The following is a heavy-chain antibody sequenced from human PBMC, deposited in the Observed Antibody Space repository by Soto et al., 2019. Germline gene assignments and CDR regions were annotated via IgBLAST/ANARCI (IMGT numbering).Heavy chain of an antibody. V-gene: IGHV4-4*07. CDR3: ATLVVTVVGPNRTRDYSFAF. J-gene: IGHJ4*02. D-gene: IGHD2-15*01. Sequence: QVHLQESGPGLVKPAETLSLTCSVSGGSISRHYWIWIRQPAGEGLEYIGRIHFSGSAKYNPSLASRITMSVDMTKYQFALRLTSVTSADTAVYYCATLVVTVVGPNRTRDYSFAFWGLGTLVTVSS. CDR1: GGSISRHY. CDR2: IHFSGSA.